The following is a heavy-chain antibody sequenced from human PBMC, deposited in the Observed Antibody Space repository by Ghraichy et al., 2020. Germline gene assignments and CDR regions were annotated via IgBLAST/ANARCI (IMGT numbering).Heavy chain of an antibody. J-gene: IGHJ3*02. CDR3: AKRYPRDHAFDI. D-gene: IGHD1-1*01. CDR2: ISGSGGST. CDR1: GFTFSSYA. Sequence: LSLTCAASGFTFSSYAMSWVRQAPGKGLEWVSAISGSGGSTYYADSVKGRFTISRDNSKNTLYLQMNSLRAEDTAVYYCAKRYPRDHAFDIWGQGTMVTVSS. V-gene: IGHV3-23*01.